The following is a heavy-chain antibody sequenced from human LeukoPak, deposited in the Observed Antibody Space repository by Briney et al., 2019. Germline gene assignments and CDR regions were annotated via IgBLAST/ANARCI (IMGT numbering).Heavy chain of an antibody. V-gene: IGHV3-23*01. Sequence: PGGSLRLFCSASGFTFSSNDMCWVRQAPGKGLEWVSAISGSGGSTYYADSVKGRVTISRDNSKNTLYLQMNSLTAEDTAVYYCANIKYQLPLAWGQGTLVTVSS. CDR3: ANIKYQLPLA. CDR2: ISGSGGST. J-gene: IGHJ4*02. CDR1: GFTFSSND. D-gene: IGHD2-2*01.